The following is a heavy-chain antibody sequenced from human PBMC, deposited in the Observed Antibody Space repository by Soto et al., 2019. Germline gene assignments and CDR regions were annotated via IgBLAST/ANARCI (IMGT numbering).Heavy chain of an antibody. CDR1: GFTFSGYS. V-gene: IGHV3-21*01. D-gene: IGHD2-8*01. CDR2: ISGPSIYI. Sequence: EVQLVESGGGLVKPGGSLRLSCVASGFTFSGYSINWVRQAPGKGLEWVSYISGPSIYIYYADSGKGRFTTSRDNAKSAVYLQMTSLRAEDTAVYYCASGFRNGFNVWGQGTTVSVSS. CDR3: ASGFRNGFNV. J-gene: IGHJ6*02.